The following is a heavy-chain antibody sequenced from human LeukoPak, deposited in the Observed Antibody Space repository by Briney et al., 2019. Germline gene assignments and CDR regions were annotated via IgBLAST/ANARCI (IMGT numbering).Heavy chain of an antibody. J-gene: IGHJ4*02. CDR3: AGESHFQLRLLPDY. Sequence: ASVKVSCTASGGTFSSYAISWVRQAPGQGLEWMGRIILIFGIANYAQKFQGRVTITADKSTSTAYMELSSLRSEDTAVYYCAGESHFQLRLLPDYWGQGTLVTVSS. CDR1: GGTFSSYA. V-gene: IGHV1-69*04. CDR2: IILIFGIA. D-gene: IGHD4-17*01.